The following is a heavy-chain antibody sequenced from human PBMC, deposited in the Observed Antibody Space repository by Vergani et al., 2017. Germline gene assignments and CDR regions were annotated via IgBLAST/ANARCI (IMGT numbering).Heavy chain of an antibody. CDR1: GFVFDEYA. CDR2: ISWNRGKI. D-gene: IGHD2-15*01. Sequence: EVQLVTSGGGLVQPGGSLRLSCAASGFVFDEYALHWVRQSPGKGLEWVSGISWNRGKIAYADSVKGRFTISRDNSKNTLYLQMNSLRAEDTAVYYCAKGYCSGGSCYIWYFDYWGEGTLVTVSS. CDR3: AKGYCSGGSCYIWYFDY. J-gene: IGHJ4*02. V-gene: IGHV3-9*01.